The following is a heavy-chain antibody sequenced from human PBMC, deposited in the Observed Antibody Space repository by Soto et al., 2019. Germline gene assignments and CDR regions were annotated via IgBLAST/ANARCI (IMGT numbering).Heavy chain of an antibody. CDR3: ARGPRGGVRGAFLAY. D-gene: IGHD3-3*02. J-gene: IGHJ4*02. Sequence: QVQLVQSGAEVKKPGASVKVSCKASGYTFTSYYMHWVRQAPGQGLEWMGIINPSGGSTSYAQKYQGRVTMPRDTSTSTVYMELRSLRSEDTAVYYCARGPRGGVRGAFLAYWGQGTLVTVSS. CDR2: INPSGGST. V-gene: IGHV1-46*01. CDR1: GYTFTSYY.